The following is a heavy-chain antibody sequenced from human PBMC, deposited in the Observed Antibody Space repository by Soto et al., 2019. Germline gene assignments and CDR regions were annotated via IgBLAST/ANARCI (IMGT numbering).Heavy chain of an antibody. D-gene: IGHD4-4*01. CDR3: ARGPPPTTREAYYSMDV. Sequence: GASVKVSCKDSGYTFTGYYMHWVRQAPGQGLEWMGRINPNSGGTNYAQKFQGWVTMTRDTSISTAYMELSRLRSDDTAVSYCARGPPPTTREAYYSMDVWGKATTVTGSS. J-gene: IGHJ6*03. V-gene: IGHV1-2*04. CDR1: GYTFTGYY. CDR2: INPNSGGT.